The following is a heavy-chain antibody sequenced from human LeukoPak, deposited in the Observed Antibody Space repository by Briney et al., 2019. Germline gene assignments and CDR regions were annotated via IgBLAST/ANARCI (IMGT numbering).Heavy chain of an antibody. CDR3: ARDRYYDSSGYYFTPTGYFDY. CDR2: ISYDGGNK. D-gene: IGHD3-22*01. Sequence: PGGSLRLSCAASGFTFSNYAIHWVRQAPGKGLEWVALISYDGGNKYYADSVKGRFTISRDNSKNTLYLQMNSLTAEDTAVYYCARDRYYDSSGYYFTPTGYFDYWGQGTLVTVSS. V-gene: IGHV3-30-3*01. CDR1: GFTFSNYA. J-gene: IGHJ4*02.